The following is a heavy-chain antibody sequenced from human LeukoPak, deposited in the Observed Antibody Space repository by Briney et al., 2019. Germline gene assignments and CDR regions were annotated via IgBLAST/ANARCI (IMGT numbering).Heavy chain of an antibody. CDR2: IYPGDSDT. CDR3: ARRGGKRYYYDSSGYYDY. D-gene: IGHD3-22*01. V-gene: IGHV5-51*01. Sequence: GESLKISRKGSGYSFTSYWIGRVRQMPGKGLEWMGIIYPGDSDTRYSPSFQGQVTISADKSISTAYLQWSSLKASDTAMYYCARRGGKRYYYDSSGYYDYWGQGTLVTVSS. CDR1: GYSFTSYW. J-gene: IGHJ4*02.